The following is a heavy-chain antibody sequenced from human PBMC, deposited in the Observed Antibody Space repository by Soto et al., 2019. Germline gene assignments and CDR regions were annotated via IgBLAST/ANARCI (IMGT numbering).Heavy chain of an antibody. Sequence: QAQLMQSGAEVKEPGSSVKVSCKASGGTFSGYAISWVRQAPGQGLEWLGGIIPIFGITNYAQKFQNRLTIAADESSATVYMDLRSLTCEDSAIYYCARDPRSITGTTSSEDFQHWGQGTLVSVS. CDR2: IIPIFGIT. CDR3: ARDPRSITGTTSSEDFQH. D-gene: IGHD1-1*01. J-gene: IGHJ1*01. V-gene: IGHV1-69*01. CDR1: GGTFSGYA.